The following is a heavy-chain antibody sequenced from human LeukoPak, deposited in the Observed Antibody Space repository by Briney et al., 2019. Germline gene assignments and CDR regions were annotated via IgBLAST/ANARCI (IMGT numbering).Heavy chain of an antibody. CDR2: ISAYNGNT. J-gene: IGHJ4*02. Sequence: ASVKVSCKASGYTFTSYGISWVRQAPGQRLEWMGWISAYNGNTNYAQKLQGRVTMTTDTSTSTAYMELRSLRSDDTAVYYCARLVDTAMVELFDYWGQGTLVTVSS. CDR3: ARLVDTAMVELFDY. V-gene: IGHV1-18*01. CDR1: GYTFTSYG. D-gene: IGHD5-18*01.